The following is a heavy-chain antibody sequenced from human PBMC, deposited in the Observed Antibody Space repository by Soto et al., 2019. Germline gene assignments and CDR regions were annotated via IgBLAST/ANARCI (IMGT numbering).Heavy chain of an antibody. CDR3: AITSSTSNFEG. J-gene: IGHJ4*02. CDR1: GYTFSNYG. V-gene: IGHV1-18*01. D-gene: IGHD1-1*01. Sequence: QFQLVQSGAEVKKPGASVKVSCKASGYTFSNYGFIWVRQAPGQGLEWLGCIRVYNGRTDYAQKIQGRLTMTTDTSTSTAYMELKNLGSDDTAVYYCAITSSTSNFEGWGQGTLVTVSS. CDR2: IRVYNGRT.